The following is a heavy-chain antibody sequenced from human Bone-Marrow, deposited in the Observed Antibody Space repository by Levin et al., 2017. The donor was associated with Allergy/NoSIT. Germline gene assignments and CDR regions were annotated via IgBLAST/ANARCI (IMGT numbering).Heavy chain of an antibody. Sequence: PSETLSLTCAVYGGSFSGYYWSWIRQPPGKGLEWIGEINHSGSTNYNPSLKSRVTISVDTSKNQFSLKLSSVTAADTAVYYCARASPNYGSKAFDIWGQGTMVTVSS. CDR1: GGSFSGYY. CDR3: ARASPNYGSKAFDI. CDR2: INHSGST. J-gene: IGHJ3*02. D-gene: IGHD3-10*01. V-gene: IGHV4-34*01.